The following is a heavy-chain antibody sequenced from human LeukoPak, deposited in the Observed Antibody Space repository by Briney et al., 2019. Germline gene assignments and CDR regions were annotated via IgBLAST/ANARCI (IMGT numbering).Heavy chain of an antibody. CDR1: GGSISSYY. Sequence: SETLSLTCTVSGGSISSYYWSWIRQPPGKGLEWIGYIYYSGSTNYTPSLKSPVTISVDTSKNQFSLKLSSVTAADTAVYYCARQFYDAFDIWGQGTMVTVSS. CDR2: IYYSGST. J-gene: IGHJ3*02. V-gene: IGHV4-59*01. CDR3: ARQFYDAFDI.